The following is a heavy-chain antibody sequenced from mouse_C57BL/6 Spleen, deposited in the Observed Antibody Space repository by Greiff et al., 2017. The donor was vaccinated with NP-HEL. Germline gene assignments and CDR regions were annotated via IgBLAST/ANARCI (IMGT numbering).Heavy chain of an antibody. Sequence: QVQLQQPGAELVRPGTSVKLSCKASGYTFTSYWMHWVKQRPGQGLEWIGVIDPSDSYTNYNQKFKGKATLTVDTSSSTAYMQLSSLTSEDSAVYYCARSRPYGNYGVAWFAYWGQGTLVTVSA. CDR2: IDPSDSYT. V-gene: IGHV1-59*01. J-gene: IGHJ3*01. CDR1: GYTFTSYW. D-gene: IGHD2-1*01. CDR3: ARSRPYGNYGVAWFAY.